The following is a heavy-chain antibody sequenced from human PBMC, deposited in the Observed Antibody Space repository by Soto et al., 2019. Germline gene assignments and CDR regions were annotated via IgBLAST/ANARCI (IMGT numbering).Heavy chain of an antibody. CDR2: IKRTANAETP. D-gene: IGHD4-17*01. CDR3: LTDPGEYETF. J-gene: IGHJ4*02. CDR1: GITFINAW. V-gene: IGHV3-15*01. Sequence: EQQLVESGGGLVQPGESLRLSCAVSGITFINAWMSWVRQAPGKGLEWVARIKRTANAETPDYAAPVKGRFIISREDSKNMLYLQMDNLKAEDTAVYCCLTDPGEYETFWGQGTLVTVSS.